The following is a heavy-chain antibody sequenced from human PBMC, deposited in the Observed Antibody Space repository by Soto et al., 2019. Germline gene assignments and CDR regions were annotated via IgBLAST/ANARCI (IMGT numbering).Heavy chain of an antibody. CDR2: IKQDGSEK. CDR3: ARGGPDGYFDY. J-gene: IGHJ4*02. Sequence: EVQLVESGGGLVQPGGSLRLSCAASGFTFSSYWMSWVRQAPGKGLEWVANIKQDGSEKYYVDSVKGRFTISRDNAKNSLYLQMNSLRAEDTAVYYSARGGPDGYFDYWGQGTLVTVSS. V-gene: IGHV3-7*01. CDR1: GFTFSSYW. D-gene: IGHD3-16*01.